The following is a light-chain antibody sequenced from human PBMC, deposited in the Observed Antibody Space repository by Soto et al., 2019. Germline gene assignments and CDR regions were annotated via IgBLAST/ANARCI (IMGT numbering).Light chain of an antibody. CDR3: QQYDRFPYT. CDR2: KAS. J-gene: IGKJ2*01. CDR1: QSISNW. V-gene: IGKV1-5*03. Sequence: DIQMTQSPSTLSASVGHTVTITCRASQSISNWLAWYQQKPGQAPKLLIHKASTLESGVPSRFSGSGSGTEFTLTISSLQPDDFATFYCQQYDRFPYTFGQGTKLEIK.